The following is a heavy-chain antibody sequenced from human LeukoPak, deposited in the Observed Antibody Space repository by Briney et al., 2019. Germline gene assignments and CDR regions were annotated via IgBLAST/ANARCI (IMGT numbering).Heavy chain of an antibody. D-gene: IGHD3-10*01. Sequence: PGGSLRLSCAASGFTFSIYWMSWVRQAPGKGLEWVANINQDGSQKYYVDSVKGRFTISRDNTRNSLYLQMSSLRAEDTAVYYCATGGARYYYSDYWGHGTLLTVSS. J-gene: IGHJ4*01. CDR1: GFTFSIYW. CDR3: ATGGARYYYSDY. CDR2: INQDGSQK. V-gene: IGHV3-7*01.